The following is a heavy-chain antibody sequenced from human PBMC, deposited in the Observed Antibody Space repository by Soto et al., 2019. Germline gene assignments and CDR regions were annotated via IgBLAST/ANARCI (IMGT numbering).Heavy chain of an antibody. CDR2: ISSSSTYI. Sequence: EVQLVESGGGLVKSGGSLRLSCAASGFTSSSYSMDWVRQAPGKGLEWVSSISSSSTYIHYADSVKGRFTISRDNAKNSLYLQMNSLSAEDTAVYYCASQTSGYYYYGMDVWGQGTTFTVSS. CDR3: ASQTSGYYYYGMDV. V-gene: IGHV3-21*01. J-gene: IGHJ6*02. CDR1: GFTSSSYS.